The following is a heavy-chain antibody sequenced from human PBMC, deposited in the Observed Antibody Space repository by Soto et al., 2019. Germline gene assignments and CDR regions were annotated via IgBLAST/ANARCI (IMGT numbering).Heavy chain of an antibody. V-gene: IGHV3-23*01. CDR2: ISGSGGST. D-gene: IGHD3-22*01. Sequence: GGSLRLSCAASGFTFSSYAMSWVRQAPGKGLEWVSAISGSGGSTYYADSVKGRFTISRDNSKNTLYLQMNGLRAEDTAVYYCAKAPAYYDSSGYYGLFFYYYGMDVWGQGTTVTVSS. CDR3: AKAPAYYDSSGYYGLFFYYYGMDV. CDR1: GFTFSSYA. J-gene: IGHJ6*02.